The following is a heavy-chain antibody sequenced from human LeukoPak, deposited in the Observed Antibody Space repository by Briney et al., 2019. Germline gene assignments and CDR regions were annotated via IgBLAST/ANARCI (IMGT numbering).Heavy chain of an antibody. Sequence: ASVKVSCKASGYTFTSYGISWVRQAPGQGLEWMGWISAYNGNTNYAQKLQGRVTMTTDTSTSTAYMELRSLRSDDTAVYYCAREVGGYKPTYYFDYWGQGTLVTVSS. D-gene: IGHD5-24*01. V-gene: IGHV1-18*01. CDR3: AREVGGYKPTYYFDY. J-gene: IGHJ4*02. CDR1: GYTFTSYG. CDR2: ISAYNGNT.